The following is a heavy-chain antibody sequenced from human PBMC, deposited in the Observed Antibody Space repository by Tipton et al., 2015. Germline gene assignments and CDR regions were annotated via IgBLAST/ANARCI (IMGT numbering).Heavy chain of an antibody. D-gene: IGHD2-2*01. CDR2: IYPGDSHT. CDR3: ARQTNVVVDGSTKAAWFDP. Sequence: VQLVQSGAEVKKPGESLKISCKGSGYSFSNYWIGWVRQMPGKGLEWMGIIYPGDSHTRYNPSFQGQVTISADKSISTAYLHWSSLKASDTAIYYCARQTNVVVDGSTKAAWFDPWGQGTLVTVSS. J-gene: IGHJ5*02. CDR1: GYSFSNYW. V-gene: IGHV5-51*01.